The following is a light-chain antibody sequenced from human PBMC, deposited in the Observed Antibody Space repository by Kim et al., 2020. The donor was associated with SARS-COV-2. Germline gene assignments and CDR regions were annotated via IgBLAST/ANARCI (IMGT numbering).Light chain of an antibody. Sequence: SIGYIVTITGTTSQNIRTYLNLYQQRPGKAPKLLIYASSSLQSEVPSRFSGSSSEADFTLTIAGLQADDFATYHCQQTYSNPPTFGGGTKVDIK. J-gene: IGKJ4*01. CDR1: QNIRTY. CDR2: ASS. V-gene: IGKV1-39*01. CDR3: QQTYSNPPT.